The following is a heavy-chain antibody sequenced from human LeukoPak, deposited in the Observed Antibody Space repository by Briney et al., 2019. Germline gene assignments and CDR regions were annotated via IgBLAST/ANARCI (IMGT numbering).Heavy chain of an antibody. J-gene: IGHJ4*02. CDR2: INPDSGGT. D-gene: IGHD3-16*01. Sequence: VASVKVSCKASGYTFTGYSMHWVRQAPGQGLEWMGWINPDSGGTNYAQKFQGRVTMTRDKAMSTAYMELNRLRSEDTAVYYCARSMDLAVSWGDYWGQGTLVTVSS. CDR3: ARSMDLAVSWGDY. CDR1: GYTFTGYS. V-gene: IGHV1-2*02.